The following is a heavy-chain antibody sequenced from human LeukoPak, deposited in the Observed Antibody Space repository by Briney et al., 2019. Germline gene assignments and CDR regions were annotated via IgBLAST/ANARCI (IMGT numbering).Heavy chain of an antibody. CDR3: ARVGYSSSWYLDL. J-gene: IGHJ4*02. Sequence: GGSLRLSCAASGFTFSSYEMNWVRQAPGKGLEWVSYISSSGSTIYYADSVKGRFTISRHNAKNSLYLQMNSLRAEDTAVYYCARVGYSSSWYLDLWGQGTLVTVSS. CDR2: ISSSGSTI. D-gene: IGHD6-13*01. V-gene: IGHV3-48*03. CDR1: GFTFSSYE.